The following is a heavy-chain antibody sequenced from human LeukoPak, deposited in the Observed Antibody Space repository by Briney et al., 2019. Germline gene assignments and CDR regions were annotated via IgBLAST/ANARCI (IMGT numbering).Heavy chain of an antibody. CDR1: GYTFTSYG. CDR3: ARDPSGYCSSTSCLYYFDY. Sequence: ASVKVSCKASGYTFTSYGISWVRQAPGQGLEWMGWISAYNGNTNYAQKLQGRVTMTTDTSTSTAYMELRSLRSDDTAVYYCARDPSGYCSSTSCLYYFDYWGQGILVTVSS. D-gene: IGHD2-2*01. CDR2: ISAYNGNT. J-gene: IGHJ4*02. V-gene: IGHV1-18*01.